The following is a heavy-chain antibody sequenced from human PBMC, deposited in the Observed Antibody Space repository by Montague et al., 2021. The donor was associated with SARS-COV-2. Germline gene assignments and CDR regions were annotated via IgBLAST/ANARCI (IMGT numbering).Heavy chain of an antibody. CDR1: SGSIIPSVFS. Sequence: SETLSLTCSVYSGSIIPSVFSLGSICKPPAGELAWLGYIYYSGFTYSIPFLQSRGTISVDTSKNHLSLRLSSVIAADTAVYFCARGMIRGVTTPFDYWGQGCHITVFS. CDR3: ARGMIRGVTTPFDY. V-gene: IGHV4-39*02. J-gene: IGHJ4*03. CDR2: IYYSGFT. D-gene: IGHD3-10*01.